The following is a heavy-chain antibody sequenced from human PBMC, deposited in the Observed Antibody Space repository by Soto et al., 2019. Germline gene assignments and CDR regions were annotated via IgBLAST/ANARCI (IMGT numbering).Heavy chain of an antibody. CDR3: ARGGGPHAY. J-gene: IGHJ4*02. D-gene: IGHD6-25*01. CDR1: GFTFSSYA. V-gene: IGHV3-23*01. Sequence: EVQLLESGGGLVQPGGSLRLSCAASGFTFSSYAMSWVRQAPGKGLEWVAAISNSGATTYYIDSVKGRFTISRDNAKNTLYLQMDSLGAEDTAIYYCARGGGPHAYWGQGTLVTVSS. CDR2: ISNSGATT.